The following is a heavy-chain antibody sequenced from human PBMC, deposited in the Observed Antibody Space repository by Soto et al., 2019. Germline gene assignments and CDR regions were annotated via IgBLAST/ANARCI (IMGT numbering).Heavy chain of an antibody. Sequence: EVQLVESGGGLVKPGGSLRLSCAASGFTFSSYSMNWVRQAQGKGLEWVSSISSSSSYIYYADSVKGRFTISRDNAKNSLYLQMNSLRAEDTAVYYCARGDFYSYGMDVWGQGTTVTVSS. J-gene: IGHJ6*02. V-gene: IGHV3-21*01. CDR2: ISSSSSYI. CDR1: GFTFSSYS. CDR3: ARGDFYSYGMDV. D-gene: IGHD3-3*01.